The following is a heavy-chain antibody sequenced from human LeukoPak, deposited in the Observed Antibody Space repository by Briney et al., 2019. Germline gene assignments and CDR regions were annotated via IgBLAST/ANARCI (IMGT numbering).Heavy chain of an antibody. V-gene: IGHV4-39*01. D-gene: IGHD1-26*01. CDR2: IYHSGSI. CDR1: GGSFSTSTDY. J-gene: IGHJ5*02. Sequence: TSSETLSLTCTVSGGSFSTSTDYWGWIRQPPGKGLVWIGNIYHSGSIECNSSLKSRVTISVDTSKNQFSLKLSSVTAADTAVYYCARSRAFNSGAFDPWGQGALVTVSS. CDR3: ARSRAFNSGAFDP.